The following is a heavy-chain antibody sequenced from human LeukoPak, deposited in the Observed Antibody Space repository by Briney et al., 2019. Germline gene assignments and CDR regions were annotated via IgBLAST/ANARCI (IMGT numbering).Heavy chain of an antibody. Sequence: GGSLRLSCAASGFTFSNYEMNWVRQAPGKGLEWVSYVSSSSGNIYYADSVKGRFTISRDNAKNSLHLQMNSLRDEDTAVYYCARGDSSGWYSAFDYWGQGTLVTVSS. D-gene: IGHD6-19*01. V-gene: IGHV3-48*02. CDR1: GFTFSNYE. CDR2: VSSSSGNI. CDR3: ARGDSSGWYSAFDY. J-gene: IGHJ4*02.